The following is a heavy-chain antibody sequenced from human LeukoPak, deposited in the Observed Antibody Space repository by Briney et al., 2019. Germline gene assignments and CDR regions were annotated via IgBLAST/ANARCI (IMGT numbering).Heavy chain of an antibody. V-gene: IGHV3-7*01. J-gene: IGHJ4*02. CDR3: ARGKDHDFWSGYYNY. CDR2: IKQDGSEK. D-gene: IGHD3-3*01. Sequence: GGSLRLSCAASGFTFSSYWMSWVRQAPGKGLEWVANIKQDGSEKYYVDSVKGRFTISRDNAKNSLYLQMNSLRAEDTAVYYCARGKDHDFWSGYYNYWGQGTLVTVSS. CDR1: GFTFSSYW.